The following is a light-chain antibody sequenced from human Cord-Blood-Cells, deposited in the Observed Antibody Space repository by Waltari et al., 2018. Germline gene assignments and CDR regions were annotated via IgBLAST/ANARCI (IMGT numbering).Light chain of an antibody. J-gene: IGKJ3*01. Sequence: EIVLTQSPATLSLSPGERATLSCRASQSVSSYLACYHQKPAKPPRLLIYYASNRATGIPAGFSGSGSGTDFTLTISSLQAEDVAVYYCQQQYSRPFTFGQGTKVDIK. CDR2: YAS. CDR1: QSVSSY. V-gene: IGKV3-11*01. CDR3: QQQYSRPFT.